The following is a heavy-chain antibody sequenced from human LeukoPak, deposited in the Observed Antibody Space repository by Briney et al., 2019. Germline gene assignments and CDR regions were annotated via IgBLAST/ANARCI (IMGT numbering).Heavy chain of an antibody. CDR3: ARPTSGWSFDY. J-gene: IGHJ4*02. V-gene: IGHV5-51*01. D-gene: IGHD6-19*01. CDR2: IYPGDSDT. CDR1: GYSFTADW. Sequence: GESLKISCKGSGYSFTADWIGWVRQMPGKGLEWMGAIYPGDSDTRYSPSFQGQVTISADKSISTAYLQWSSLKASDTAMYYCARPTSGWSFDYWGQGTLVTVSS.